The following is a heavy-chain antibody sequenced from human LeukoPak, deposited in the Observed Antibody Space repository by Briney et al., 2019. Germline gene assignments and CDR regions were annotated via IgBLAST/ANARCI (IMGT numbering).Heavy chain of an antibody. V-gene: IGHV4-59*01. CDR1: GGSISGYH. Sequence: PSETLSLTCNVSGGSISGYHWSWIRQPPGKGLEWLGYIYYSGSSNYNPSLKSRVTMSADASKNQFSLKLSSVTAADTAVYYCARVPRSYYYYYYMDVWGKGTTVTVSS. J-gene: IGHJ6*03. CDR3: ARVPRSYYYYYYMDV. CDR2: IYYSGSS.